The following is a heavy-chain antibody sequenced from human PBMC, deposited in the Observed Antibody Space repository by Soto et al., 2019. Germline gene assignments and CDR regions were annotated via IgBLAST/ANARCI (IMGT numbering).Heavy chain of an antibody. CDR1: GFTFKNYN. Sequence: EVQLVESGGGLVKPGESLRLSCVASGFTFKNYNMNWVRQAPGKGLEWVSSIGGSDTFTYYADSVKGRFSISRDNAKISLFLQMNGLRAEDTAVYFCVRDGSGLGLTRWGQGTLVTVSS. CDR3: VRDGSGLGLTR. V-gene: IGHV3-21*01. CDR2: IGGSDTFT. D-gene: IGHD3-10*01. J-gene: IGHJ4*02.